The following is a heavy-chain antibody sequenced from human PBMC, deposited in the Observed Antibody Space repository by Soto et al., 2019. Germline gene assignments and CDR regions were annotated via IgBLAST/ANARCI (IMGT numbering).Heavy chain of an antibody. V-gene: IGHV4-31*03. CDR1: GGSMTSARFY. CDR3: VRDSSPSRFLL. D-gene: IGHD6-6*01. J-gene: IGHJ4*02. CDR2: ILHSGTT. Sequence: QVQLQESGPGLLTPSQTLSLTCTVSGGSMTSARFYWSWIRQLPGMGLEWIGYILHSGTTFYNPSLRSRASMFIDTSKNQFSLTLSSVTAADTAVYYCVRDSSPSRFLLWGPGALVTVSS.